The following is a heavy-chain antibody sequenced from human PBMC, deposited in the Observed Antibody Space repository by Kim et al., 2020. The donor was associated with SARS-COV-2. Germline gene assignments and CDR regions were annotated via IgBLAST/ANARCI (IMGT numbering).Heavy chain of an antibody. Sequence: GGSLRLSCAASGFTFSSYAMHWVRQAPGKGLEWVAVIWYDGSNKYYADSVKGRFTISRVNSKNTLYLQMNSLRAEDTAVYYCAKDPTRTYSSSWRGLFDYWGQGALGTVSS. CDR1: GFTFSSYA. D-gene: IGHD6-13*01. CDR2: IWYDGSNK. V-gene: IGHV3-33*06. CDR3: AKDPTRTYSSSWRGLFDY. J-gene: IGHJ4*02.